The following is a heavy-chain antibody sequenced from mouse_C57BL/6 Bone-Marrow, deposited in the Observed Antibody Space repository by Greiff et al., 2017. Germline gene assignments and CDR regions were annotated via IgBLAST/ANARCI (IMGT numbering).Heavy chain of an antibody. Sequence: EVQRVESGAELVRPGSSVKMSCKTSGYTFTSYGINWVKQRPGQGLEWIGYIYIGNGYTAYNEKFKGKATLTSDTSSSTAYMQLSSLTSEDSAIYFCATVYGYYYAMDYWGQGTSVTGSS. CDR3: ATVYGYYYAMDY. CDR1: GYTFTSYG. J-gene: IGHJ4*01. V-gene: IGHV1-58*01. D-gene: IGHD1-1*02. CDR2: IYIGNGYT.